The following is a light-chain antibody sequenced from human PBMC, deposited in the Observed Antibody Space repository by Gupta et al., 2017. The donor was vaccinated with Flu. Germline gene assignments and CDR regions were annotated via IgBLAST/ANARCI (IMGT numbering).Light chain of an antibody. CDR2: QDT. CDR1: KLGNNF. V-gene: IGLV3-1*01. J-gene: IGLJ2*01. CDR3: QTWDSGTGV. Sequence: SPGQTASITCSGDKLGNNFVSWYQQKPGQSPILVIYQDTRRPSGSPERFSGSNSGDTATLTIRGTQAMDEADFYCQTWDSGTGVFGGGTKLTVL.